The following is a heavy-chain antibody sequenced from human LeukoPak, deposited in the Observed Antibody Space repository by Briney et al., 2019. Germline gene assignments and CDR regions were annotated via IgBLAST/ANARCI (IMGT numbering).Heavy chain of an antibody. V-gene: IGHV4-34*01. CDR3: ARAPKYSSSPRGWFDP. J-gene: IGHJ5*02. D-gene: IGHD6-6*01. CDR2: INHSGST. CDR1: GGSFSDYY. Sequence: SETLSLTCAVYGGSFSDYYWSWIRQPPGKGLEWIGEINHSGSTNYNPSLKSRVTISVDTSKNQFSLKLSSVTAADTAVYYCARAPKYSSSPRGWFDPWGQGTLVTVSS.